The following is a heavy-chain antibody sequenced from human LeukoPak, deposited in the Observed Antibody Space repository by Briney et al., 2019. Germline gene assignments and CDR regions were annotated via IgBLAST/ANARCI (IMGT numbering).Heavy chain of an antibody. CDR3: AREYSSSWYYYYYYMDV. CDR1: GFTFITYS. V-gene: IGHV3-21*01. CDR2: ISTNSSYI. J-gene: IGHJ6*03. D-gene: IGHD6-13*01. Sequence: GGSLRLSCAASGFTFITYSINWVRQAPGKGLEWVSSISTNSSYIYYADSVKGRFTIPRDNAKNSLYLQMNSLRAEDTAVYYCAREYSSSWYYYYYYMDVWGKGTTVTISS.